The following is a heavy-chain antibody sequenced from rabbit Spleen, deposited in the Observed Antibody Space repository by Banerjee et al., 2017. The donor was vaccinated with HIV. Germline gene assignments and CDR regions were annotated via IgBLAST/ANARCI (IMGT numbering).Heavy chain of an antibody. V-gene: IGHV1S45*01. CDR3: ARDTSSSFSSYGMDL. Sequence: EQLEESGGGLVKPEGSLTLTCKASGVSLNDKDVMCWVRQAPGKGLEWIACINIVTGKSVYATWVNGRFTISSHNAQNTLYLQLNSLTAADTATYFCARDTSSSFSSYGMDLWGPGTLVTVS. CDR2: INIVTGKS. J-gene: IGHJ6*01. D-gene: IGHD1-1*01. CDR1: GVSLNDKDV.